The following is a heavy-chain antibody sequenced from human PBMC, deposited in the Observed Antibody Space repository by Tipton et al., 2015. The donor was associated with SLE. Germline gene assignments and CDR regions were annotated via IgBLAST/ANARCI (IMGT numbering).Heavy chain of an antibody. CDR3: ARVRAYDSSGYWYFDL. J-gene: IGHJ2*01. Sequence: SLRLSCAASGFTFDDYGMSWVRQAPGKGLEWVSGINWNGGSTGYADSVKGRFTISRDNAKNSLYLQMNSLRAEDTALYYCARVRAYDSSGYWYFDLWGRGTLVTVSS. CDR1: GFTFDDYG. D-gene: IGHD3-22*01. CDR2: INWNGGST. V-gene: IGHV3-20*04.